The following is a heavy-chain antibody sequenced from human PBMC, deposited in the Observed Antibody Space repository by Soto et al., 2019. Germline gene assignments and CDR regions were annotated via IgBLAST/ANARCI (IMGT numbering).Heavy chain of an antibody. CDR3: SKDMAGKQLVRCEDY. V-gene: IGHV3-23*01. J-gene: IGHJ4*02. D-gene: IGHD6-6*01. CDR1: GFTFSSYA. Sequence: EVQLLESGGGLVQPGGSLRLSCAASGFTFSSYAMSWVRQAPGKGLEWVSAISGSGGSTYYADSVKGRFTISRDNSKNTRYLQMNSRRAEDTAVYYCSKDMAGKQLVRCEDYWGQGTLVTVSS. CDR2: ISGSGGST.